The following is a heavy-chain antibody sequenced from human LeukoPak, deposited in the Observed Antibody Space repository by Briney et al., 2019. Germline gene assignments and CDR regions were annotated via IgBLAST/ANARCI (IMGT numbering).Heavy chain of an antibody. D-gene: IGHD3-22*01. CDR3: AKDSDYDSSGYYYVGFDY. Sequence: GGSLRLACAASGFTFSSYAMSWVRQAPGKGLEWVSAISGSGGSTYYADSVKGRFTISRDNSKNTLYLQMNSLRAEDTAVYYCAKDSDYDSSGYYYVGFDYWGQGTLVTLSS. CDR2: ISGSGGST. CDR1: GFTFSSYA. V-gene: IGHV3-23*01. J-gene: IGHJ4*02.